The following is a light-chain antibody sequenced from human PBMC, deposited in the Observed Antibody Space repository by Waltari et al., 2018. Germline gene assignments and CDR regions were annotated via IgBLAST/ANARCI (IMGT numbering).Light chain of an antibody. CDR2: DTN. CDR1: YSNIGSQY. V-gene: IGLV1-47*02. J-gene: IGLJ1*01. CDR3: ATWDVSLSGKI. Sequence: QSVLTQPPSVSGAPGQRVTISCSGSYSNIGSQYVHWYQHLPGTAPNLLVYDTNRGPSGVPDRFSGSKSGTSASLAISGLRSEDEADYYCATWDVSLSGKIFGTGTKVTVL.